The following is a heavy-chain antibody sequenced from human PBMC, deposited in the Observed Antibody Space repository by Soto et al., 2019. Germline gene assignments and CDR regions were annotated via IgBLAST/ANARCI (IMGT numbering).Heavy chain of an antibody. CDR1: GGSISNFY. V-gene: IGHV4-59*01. J-gene: IGHJ4*02. CDR2: IYYSGTT. Sequence: SETLSLTCTVSGGSISNFYWSWIRQPPGRGLEWIGYIYYSGTTSYNPSLNSRVTISVDTSKNQFSLKLNSVTAADTAVYYCARESYYGSGATVVGYWGLGTLVTVSS. CDR3: ARESYYGSGATVVGY. D-gene: IGHD3-10*01.